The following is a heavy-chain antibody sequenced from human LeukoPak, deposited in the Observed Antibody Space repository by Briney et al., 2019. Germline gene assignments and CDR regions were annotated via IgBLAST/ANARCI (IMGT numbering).Heavy chain of an antibody. D-gene: IGHD6-6*01. CDR2: FYYSGNT. V-gene: IGHV4-39*01. CDR1: GGSISSSSYY. CDR3: VSLIAARGDH. J-gene: IGHJ4*02. Sequence: PSETLSLTCTVSGGSISSSSYYWGWIRQPPGKGLEWIGNFYYSGNTYYNPPLKSRITMTVDTSNNQFSLKLSSVTAEDTAVYYCVSLIAARGDHWGQGTLVTVSS.